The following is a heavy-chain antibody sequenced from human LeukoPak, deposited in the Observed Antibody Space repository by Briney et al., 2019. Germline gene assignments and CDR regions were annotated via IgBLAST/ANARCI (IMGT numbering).Heavy chain of an antibody. D-gene: IGHD2-15*01. CDR3: AKSGLNRFDY. CDR1: RCTFSSYA. V-gene: IGHV3-23*01. J-gene: IGHJ4*02. Sequence: GGSLRLFCAASRCTFSSYAMSWVRQAPGKGLEWVSTISGSGGSTNHADSVKGRFTISRDDSKNTLYLQMNSLRAEDTAVYYCAKSGLNRFDYWGQGTLVTVSS. CDR2: ISGSGGST.